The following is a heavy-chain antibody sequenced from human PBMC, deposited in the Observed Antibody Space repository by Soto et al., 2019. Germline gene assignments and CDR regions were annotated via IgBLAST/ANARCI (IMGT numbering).Heavy chain of an antibody. Sequence: EVQLVESGGGLVQPGGSLRLSCAASGFTFSSYSMNWVRQAPGKGLEWVSYISSSSSTIYYADSVKGRFTISRDNAKNSLYLQMNSLRAEDTAVYYCVRFAVGATFDYWGQGTLVTVSS. D-gene: IGHD1-26*01. CDR3: VRFAVGATFDY. J-gene: IGHJ4*02. CDR2: ISSSSSTI. CDR1: GFTFSSYS. V-gene: IGHV3-48*01.